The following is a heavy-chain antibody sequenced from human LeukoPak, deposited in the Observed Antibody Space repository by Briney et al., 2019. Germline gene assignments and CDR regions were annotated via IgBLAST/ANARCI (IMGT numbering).Heavy chain of an antibody. CDR3: ARGYRGYVFYDY. CDR2: IKHDGSEK. J-gene: IGHJ4*02. CDR1: GFIFSSHW. D-gene: IGHD5-12*01. Sequence: GESLRLSCAASGFIFSSHWMSWVRQAPGKGLEWVANIKHDGSEKYYVDSVKGRFTISRDNAKNLLYLQMNGLRVEDTAVYYCARGYRGYVFYDYWGQGILVTVSS. V-gene: IGHV3-7*01.